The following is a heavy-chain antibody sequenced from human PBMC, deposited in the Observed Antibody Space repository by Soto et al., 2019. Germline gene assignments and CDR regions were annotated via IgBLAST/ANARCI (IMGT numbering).Heavy chain of an antibody. V-gene: IGHV6-1*01. Sequence: SQTLSLTCVGSGDTVSSNSVAWNWVRQSPSRGLGWLGRTYYRSRWYSDYAVSVRSRIDINADTSKNQVSLKLNSATPEDTAVYYCARSEEDSDDYYYGMDVWGQGTTVTVSS. CDR3: ARSEEDSDDYYYGMDV. D-gene: IGHD2-15*01. CDR1: GDTVSSNSVA. CDR2: TYYRSRWYS. J-gene: IGHJ6*02.